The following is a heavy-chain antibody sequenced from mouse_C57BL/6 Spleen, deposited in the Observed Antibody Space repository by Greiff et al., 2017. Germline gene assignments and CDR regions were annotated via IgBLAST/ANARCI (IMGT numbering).Heavy chain of an antibody. D-gene: IGHD1-1*01. J-gene: IGHJ1*03. CDR1: GFTFSDYG. CDR2: ISSGSSTI. Sequence: VQLKESGGGLVKPGGSLKLSCAASGFTFSDYGMHWVRQAPEKGLEWVAYISSGSSTIYYADTVKGRFTISRDNAKNTLFLQMTSLRSEDTAMYYCARKVGYFDVWGTGTTVTVSS. CDR3: ARKVGYFDV. V-gene: IGHV5-17*01.